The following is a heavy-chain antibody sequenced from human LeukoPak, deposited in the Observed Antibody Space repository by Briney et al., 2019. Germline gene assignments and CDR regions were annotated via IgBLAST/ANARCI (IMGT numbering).Heavy chain of an antibody. CDR1: GFTFSSYA. Sequence: PGGSLRLSCAASGFTFSSYAMHWVRQAPGKGLEWVAAISYDGSNKYYADSVKGRFTISRDNARNSLYLQMNNLRGEDTAIYYCARDAGNSGYGCDLWGQGTLVTVSS. CDR3: ARDAGNSGYGCDL. D-gene: IGHD5-12*01. V-gene: IGHV3-30-3*01. J-gene: IGHJ5*02. CDR2: ISYDGSNK.